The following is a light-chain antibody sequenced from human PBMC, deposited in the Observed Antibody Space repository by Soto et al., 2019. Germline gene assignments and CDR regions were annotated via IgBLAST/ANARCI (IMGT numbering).Light chain of an antibody. CDR1: QSVSSSY. CDR3: QQYGSSPT. V-gene: IGKV3-20*01. CDR2: GAS. J-gene: IGKJ1*01. Sequence: EIVLTQSPGTLSLSPGERATLSCRASQSVSSSYLAWYQQKPGQAPRLLIYGASSRATGIPDRFSGSGPGTDFTRTISRLEHEDFAVYYCQQYGSSPTFGQGTKVEIK.